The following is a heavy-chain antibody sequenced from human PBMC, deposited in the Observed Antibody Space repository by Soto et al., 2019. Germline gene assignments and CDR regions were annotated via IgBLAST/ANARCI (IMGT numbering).Heavy chain of an antibody. J-gene: IGHJ5*02. Sequence: QVQLVQSGAEVKKPGASVKVSCKASGYTFSTYAVQWVRQAPGQSLEWIGWIHAGNGDTKYSQKFHDRVTITRATSASTTYMELSSLRSKDTAVYYCARVPRYTSDIVEVPAVMFEDWFVPWGQGTLVTVSS. CDR2: IHAGNGDT. CDR3: ARVPRYTSDIVEVPAVMFEDWFVP. V-gene: IGHV1-3*01. D-gene: IGHD2-2*01. CDR1: GYTFSTYA.